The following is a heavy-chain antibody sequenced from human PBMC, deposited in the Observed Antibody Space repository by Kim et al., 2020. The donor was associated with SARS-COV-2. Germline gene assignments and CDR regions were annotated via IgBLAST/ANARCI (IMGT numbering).Heavy chain of an antibody. CDR3: ARDRYGGDFFFDP. Sequence: GGSLRLSCAASGFTFSSYGMHWVRQAPGKGLEWVAVIWYDGSNKYYADSVKGRFTISRDNSKNTLYLQMNSLRAEDTAVYYCARDRYGGDFFFDPWGQGTLVTVSS. V-gene: IGHV3-33*01. CDR1: GFTFSSYG. CDR2: IWYDGSNK. D-gene: IGHD4-17*01. J-gene: IGHJ5*02.